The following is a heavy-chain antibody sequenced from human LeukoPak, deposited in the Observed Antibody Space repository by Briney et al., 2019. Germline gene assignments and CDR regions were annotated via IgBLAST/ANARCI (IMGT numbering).Heavy chain of an antibody. Sequence: PGGSLRLSCVASGFSFSDYSMNWVRQAPGKGLEWVSSISSSGAYIYYTDSVKGRFTISRDNGKNSLYLQMNSLRVEDTAVYYCARGPARSSSWEFDYWGQGNLVTVTS. CDR2: ISSSGAYI. CDR1: GFSFSDYS. D-gene: IGHD6-13*01. CDR3: ARGPARSSSWEFDY. J-gene: IGHJ4*02. V-gene: IGHV3-21*01.